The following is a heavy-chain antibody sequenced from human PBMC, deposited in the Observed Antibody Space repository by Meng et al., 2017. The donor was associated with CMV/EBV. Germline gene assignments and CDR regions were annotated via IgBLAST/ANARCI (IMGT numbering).Heavy chain of an antibody. CDR1: VSGYY. D-gene: IGHD2-2*01. Sequence: VSGYYWSWIRQPPGKGLEWIGEINHSGSTNYNPSLKSRVTISVDTSKNQFSLKLSSVTAADTAVYYCARGWGADIVVVPAAQKIFDYWGQGTLVTVSS. J-gene: IGHJ4*02. CDR3: ARGWGADIVVVPAAQKIFDY. CDR2: INHSGST. V-gene: IGHV4-34*01.